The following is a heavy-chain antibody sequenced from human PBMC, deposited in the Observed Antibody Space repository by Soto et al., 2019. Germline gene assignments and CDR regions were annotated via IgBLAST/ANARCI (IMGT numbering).Heavy chain of an antibody. J-gene: IGHJ3*02. Sequence: LSLTCSVSGGSISSGGYYWSWIRQLPGKDLEWIGYIYHSGNTYYNSSLKSRLTVSVDTSKNQFSLKLTSVTAADTAVYYCARVGISSSDAFDIWGQGTMVTVSS. D-gene: IGHD6-6*01. CDR3: ARVGISSSDAFDI. CDR1: GGSISSGGYY. V-gene: IGHV4-31*03. CDR2: IYHSGNT.